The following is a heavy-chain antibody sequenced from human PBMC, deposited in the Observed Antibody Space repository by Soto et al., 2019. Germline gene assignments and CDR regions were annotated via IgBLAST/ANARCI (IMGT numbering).Heavy chain of an antibody. CDR2: VSSGGST. D-gene: IGHD2-15*01. CDR1: GFTFTNYA. Sequence: GGSLRLSCAASGFTFTNYAMGWVRQAPGKGLEWVSVVSSGGSTYYADSVTGRFTVSRDNSKNTLSLQMNSLRAEDTAVYYCAKRRGAGGHFDYWGQGALVTVS. J-gene: IGHJ4*02. V-gene: IGHV3-23*01. CDR3: AKRRGAGGHFDY.